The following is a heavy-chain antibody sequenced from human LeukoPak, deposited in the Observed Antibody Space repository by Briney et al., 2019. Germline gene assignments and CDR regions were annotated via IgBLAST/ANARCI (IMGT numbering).Heavy chain of an antibody. J-gene: IGHJ4*02. CDR2: ISYDGSNK. Sequence: PGGSLRLSCAASGFTFSSYGMHWVRQAPGKGLEWVAVISYDGSNKYYADSVKGRFTISRDNSKNTLYLQMNSLRAEDTAVYYCANDRTPLCGSPKCQQLVPFDYWGQGTLVTVSS. CDR1: GFTFSSYG. CDR3: ANDRTPLCGSPKCQQLVPFDY. V-gene: IGHV3-30*18. D-gene: IGHD6-13*01.